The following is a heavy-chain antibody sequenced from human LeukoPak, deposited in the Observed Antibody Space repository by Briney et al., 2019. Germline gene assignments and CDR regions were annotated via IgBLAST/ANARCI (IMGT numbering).Heavy chain of an antibody. CDR1: GGSISSYC. CDR2: IYYSGST. Sequence: SETLSLTCTVSGGSISSYCWSWIRQPPGKGLEWIGYIYYSGSTNYNPSLKSRVTISVDTSKNQFSLRLSSVTAADTAVYYCARGGFGELHPFDYWGQGTLVTVSS. V-gene: IGHV4-59*01. CDR3: ARGGFGELHPFDY. D-gene: IGHD3-10*01. J-gene: IGHJ4*02.